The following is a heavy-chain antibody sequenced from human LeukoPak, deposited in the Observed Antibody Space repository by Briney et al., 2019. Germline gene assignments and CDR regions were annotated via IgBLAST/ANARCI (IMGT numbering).Heavy chain of an antibody. Sequence: GGSLRLSCAASGFTFSSYGMSWVRQAPGKGLEWVAGINWNGVSTDYIDSVKGRFTISRDNAKNSLFLQMNSLRVEDTALYYCARVGSPTTREYYFDYWGQGTLVTVSS. J-gene: IGHJ4*02. CDR2: INWNGVST. D-gene: IGHD1-1*01. V-gene: IGHV3-20*04. CDR3: ARVGSPTTREYYFDY. CDR1: GFTFSSYG.